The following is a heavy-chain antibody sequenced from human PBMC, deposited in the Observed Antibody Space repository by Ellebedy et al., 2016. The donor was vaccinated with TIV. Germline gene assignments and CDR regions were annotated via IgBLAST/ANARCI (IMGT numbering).Heavy chain of an antibody. CDR1: GYTFSNSG. D-gene: IGHD6-19*01. J-gene: IGHJ4*02. CDR2: ISAYNGNT. CDR3: ARETIAVPHTFRSIPNDY. V-gene: IGHV1-18*01. Sequence: ASVKVSCXASGYTFSNSGITWVRQAPGQGLEWMGWISAYNGNTNYAQKLQGRVIMTTDTSTTTAYMELRSLRSDDTAVYYCARETIAVPHTFRSIPNDYWGQGTLVTVSP.